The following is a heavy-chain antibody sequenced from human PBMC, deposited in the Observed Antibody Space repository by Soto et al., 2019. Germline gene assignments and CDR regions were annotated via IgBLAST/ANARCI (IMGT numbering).Heavy chain of an antibody. CDR1: GVTFSSSA. V-gene: IGHV3-23*01. CDR2: VSANGQGI. CDR3: AKDRHYPRDYFHY. D-gene: IGHD3-10*01. Sequence: SPILSCAASGVTFSSSAISWVRPAPGKGLEWVSAVSANGQGIYYADSVRGRFTISRDNSKNTVFLHMDSLSAEDTAVYYCAKDRHYPRDYFHYWGQGTLVTVSS. J-gene: IGHJ4*02.